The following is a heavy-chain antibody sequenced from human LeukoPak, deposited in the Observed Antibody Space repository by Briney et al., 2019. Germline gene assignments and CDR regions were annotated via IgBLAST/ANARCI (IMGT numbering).Heavy chain of an antibody. V-gene: IGHV4-4*09. J-gene: IGHJ3*02. CDR3: ARYCSSTSCYTNDAFDI. Sequence: SETLSLTCTVSGGSISSYYWSWIRQPPGKGLEWIGYIYTSGSTNYNPSLKSRVTISVDTSKNQFSLKLSSVTAADTAVYYCARYCSSTSCYTNDAFDIWGQGTMVTVSS. CDR2: IYTSGST. D-gene: IGHD2-2*02. CDR1: GGSISSYY.